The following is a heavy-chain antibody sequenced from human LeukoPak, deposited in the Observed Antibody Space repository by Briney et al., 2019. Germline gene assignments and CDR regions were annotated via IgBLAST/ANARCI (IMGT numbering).Heavy chain of an antibody. CDR3: ARTSLTPGIAVAGTSDY. V-gene: IGHV2-70*11. CDR1: GFSLSTSGMC. D-gene: IGHD6-19*01. CDR2: IDWDDDK. J-gene: IGHJ4*02. Sequence: SGPTLVNPTQTLTLTCTFSGFSLSTSGMCVSWIRQPPGKALEWLARIDWDDDKYYSTSLKTRLTISKDTSKNQVVLTMTNMGPVDTATYYCARTSLTPGIAVAGTSDYWGQGTLVTVSS.